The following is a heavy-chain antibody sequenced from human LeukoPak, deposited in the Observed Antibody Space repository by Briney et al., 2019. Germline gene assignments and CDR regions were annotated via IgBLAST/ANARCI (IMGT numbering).Heavy chain of an antibody. Sequence: GESLKISCKGSGYSFTSYWIGWVRQMPGKGLEWMGIIYPGDSDTRYSPSFQGQVTISADKSISTAYLQWSSLKASDTAMYYCARRPYYDFWSGPEAYYFDYWGQGTLVTVSS. J-gene: IGHJ4*02. CDR2: IYPGDSDT. CDR3: ARRPYYDFWSGPEAYYFDY. V-gene: IGHV5-51*01. CDR1: GYSFTSYW. D-gene: IGHD3-3*01.